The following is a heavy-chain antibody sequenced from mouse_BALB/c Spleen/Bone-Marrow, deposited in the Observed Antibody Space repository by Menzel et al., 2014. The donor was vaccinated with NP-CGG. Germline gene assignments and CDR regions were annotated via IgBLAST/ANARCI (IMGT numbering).Heavy chain of an antibody. J-gene: IGHJ4*01. CDR3: ARGGLRLPYATDY. CDR2: INPSSGYT. CDR1: GYTFTSYT. D-gene: IGHD1-2*01. V-gene: IGHV1-4*01. Sequence: QVQLQQSGAELARPGASVKMSCKASGYTFTSYTIHWVKQRPGQGLEWIGYINPSSGYTNYNQKFKDKATLTADTSSSTAYMQLSSLTSEDSAVYYCARGGLRLPYATDYWGQGASVTVSS.